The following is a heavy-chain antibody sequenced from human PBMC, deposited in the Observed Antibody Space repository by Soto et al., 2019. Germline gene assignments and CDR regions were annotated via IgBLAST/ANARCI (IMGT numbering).Heavy chain of an antibody. CDR3: TRDASRDSSARGWFDP. Sequence: WGSLRISCASSGFTFRIFTMTWVRQAPGKGLEWVSTISSNSAYIYYTDALRGRFTISRDNAKNSLHLQMNSLRAEDTAVYYCTRDASRDSSARGWFDPWGPGTMVTVSS. CDR1: GFTFRIFT. J-gene: IGHJ5*02. D-gene: IGHD6-13*01. CDR2: ISSNSAYI. V-gene: IGHV3-21*01.